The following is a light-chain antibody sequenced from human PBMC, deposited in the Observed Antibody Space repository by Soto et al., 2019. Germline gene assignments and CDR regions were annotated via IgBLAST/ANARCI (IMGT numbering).Light chain of an antibody. V-gene: IGKV1-5*03. Sequence: DIQMTQSPYPLSASVGERVTITSRASQSISNWWAWYQQKPGQAPKLLIYKASTLEGGVPSGFIGSGSEPEFTRTIISVQPDDFETYYGQQRCSSPLPFGGGNKVELK. CDR2: KAS. CDR1: QSISNW. J-gene: IGKJ4*01. CDR3: QQRCSSPLP.